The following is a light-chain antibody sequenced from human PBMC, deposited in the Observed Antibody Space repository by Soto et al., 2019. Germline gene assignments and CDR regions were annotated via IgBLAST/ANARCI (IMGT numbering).Light chain of an antibody. Sequence: QSVLTQPPSLSGAPGQRVTISCTGSSSDIGAGSEVHWYQHLPGTAPKLLIFGSTNRPSGVPDRFSGSKSATSASLAITGLQAEDEADYYCQSYDNSLSAYVFGTGTKLTVL. CDR1: SSDIGAGSE. V-gene: IGLV1-40*01. J-gene: IGLJ1*01. CDR3: QSYDNSLSAYV. CDR2: GST.